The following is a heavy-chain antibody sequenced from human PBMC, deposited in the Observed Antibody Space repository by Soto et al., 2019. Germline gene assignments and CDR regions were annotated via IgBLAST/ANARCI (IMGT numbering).Heavy chain of an antibody. CDR1: GYSISSGYY. V-gene: IGHV4-38-2*01. Sequence: PSETLSLTCAVSGYSISSGYYWGWIRQPPGKGLEWIGTVYHSGSTYYSPSLKSRLIISVDTSKNQFSLKLNSVTAADTAGYYCARSPTMTTVLDYWGKVTLVAVSS. CDR2: VYHSGST. CDR3: ARSPTMTTVLDY. J-gene: IGHJ4*02. D-gene: IGHD4-17*01.